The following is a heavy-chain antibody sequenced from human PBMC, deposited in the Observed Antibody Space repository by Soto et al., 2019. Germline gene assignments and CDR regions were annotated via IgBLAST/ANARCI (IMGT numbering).Heavy chain of an antibody. Sequence: ASVKGSCKASGYTFTRYDIIWVRQATGQGLEWMGWMNPNSGNTGYAQKFQGWVTMTRDTSISTAYMELSRLRSDDTAVYYCARESGNWFDPWGQGTLVTVSS. V-gene: IGHV1-8*01. CDR3: ARESGNWFDP. J-gene: IGHJ5*02. CDR1: GYTFTRYD. CDR2: MNPNSGNT.